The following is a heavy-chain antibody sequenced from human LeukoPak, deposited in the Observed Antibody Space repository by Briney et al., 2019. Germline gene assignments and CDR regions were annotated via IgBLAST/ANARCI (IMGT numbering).Heavy chain of an antibody. J-gene: IGHJ6*02. V-gene: IGHV4-30-4*01. CDR3: ARDAVLQYPNYYYGMDV. D-gene: IGHD4-11*01. Sequence: PSETLSLTCTVSGGSISSGDYYWSWIRQPPGKGLEWIGYIYYSGSTYYNPSLKSRVTISVDTSKNQFSLKLSSVTAADTAVYYCARDAVLQYPNYYYGMDVWGQGTTVTVSS. CDR2: IYYSGST. CDR1: GGSISSGDYY.